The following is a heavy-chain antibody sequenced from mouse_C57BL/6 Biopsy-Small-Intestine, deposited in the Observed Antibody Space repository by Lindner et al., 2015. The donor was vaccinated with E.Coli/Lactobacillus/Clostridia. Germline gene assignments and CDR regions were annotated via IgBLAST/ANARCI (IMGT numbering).Heavy chain of an antibody. Sequence: VQLQESGPELVKPGTSVKISCKASGYSFIGYYIHWVKQSPEKSLEWIGEINPSTGGTSYNQKFKAKATLTVDKSSSTAYMQLKNLTSEDSAVYYCARSPYFSNPARFAYWGQGTLVTVSA. D-gene: IGHD2-5*01. V-gene: IGHV1-42*01. CDR1: GYSFIGYY. J-gene: IGHJ3*01. CDR3: ARSPYFSNPARFAY. CDR2: INPSTGGT.